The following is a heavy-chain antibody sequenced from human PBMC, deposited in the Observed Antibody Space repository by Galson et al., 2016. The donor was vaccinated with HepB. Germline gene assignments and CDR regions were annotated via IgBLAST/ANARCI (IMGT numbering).Heavy chain of an antibody. CDR1: GDTLSDLT. D-gene: IGHD2/OR15-2a*01. J-gene: IGHJ4*02. CDR3: ATNTTFEGQPSYLDY. V-gene: IGHV1-24*01. CDR2: FDPEEGET. Sequence: SVKVSCKVSGDTLSDLTIHWVRQTPDTGLEWLGGFDPEEGETICSQQFQGRVTMTEDTSTDTAYMDLTSLRSEDTAIYYCATNTTFEGQPSYLDYWGQGTLVTVSS.